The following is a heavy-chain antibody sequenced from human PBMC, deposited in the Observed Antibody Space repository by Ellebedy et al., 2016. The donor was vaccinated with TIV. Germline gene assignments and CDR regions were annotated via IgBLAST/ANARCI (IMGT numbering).Heavy chain of an antibody. D-gene: IGHD1-14*01. CDR1: GYTFTSYG. Sequence: AASVKVSCKASGYTFTSYGISWVRQAPGQGLEWMGWISAYNSNTNYAQKLQGRVTMTTDTSTSTAYMELRSLRSEGTAVYYCAREDEKQEPGYNGKDVWGQGTTVTVSS. CDR3: AREDEKQEPGYNGKDV. J-gene: IGHJ6*02. V-gene: IGHV1-18*01. CDR2: ISAYNSNT.